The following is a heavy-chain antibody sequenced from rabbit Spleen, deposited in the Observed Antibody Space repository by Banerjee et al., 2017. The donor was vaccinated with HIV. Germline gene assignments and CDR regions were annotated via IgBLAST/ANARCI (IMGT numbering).Heavy chain of an antibody. D-gene: IGHD4-1*01. CDR1: GFSFNEFSFNSGYD. J-gene: IGHJ3*01. Sequence: QSLEESGGGLVKPGASLTLTCKASGFSFNEFSFNSGYDMCWVRQAPGKGLEWVACVYAGGDNTYYASWASGRFTISKTSSTTVTLQMTSLTAADTATYFCARGAGASGWGYDLWGQGTLVTVS. CDR2: VYAGGDNT. V-gene: IGHV1S40*01. CDR3: ARGAGASGWGYDL.